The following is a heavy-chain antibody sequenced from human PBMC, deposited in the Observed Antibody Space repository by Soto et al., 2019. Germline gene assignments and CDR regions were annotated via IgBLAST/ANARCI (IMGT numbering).Heavy chain of an antibody. CDR3: AREVTMVRGARVYGMDV. D-gene: IGHD3-10*01. V-gene: IGHV1-2*02. J-gene: IGHJ6*02. Sequence: QVQLEQSGAEVKKAGASVKVSCKASGYMFTGYNMHWVRQAPGQGLEWMGWINPNSGGTNYAQKLQGRVTMTRDMSSSTADMELSRLRSDDTAVYYCAREVTMVRGARVYGMDVWGQGTTVTVSS. CDR1: GYMFTGYN. CDR2: INPNSGGT.